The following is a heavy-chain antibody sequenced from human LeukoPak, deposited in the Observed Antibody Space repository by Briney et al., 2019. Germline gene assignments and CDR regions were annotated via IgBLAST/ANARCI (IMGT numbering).Heavy chain of an antibody. Sequence: ASVTVSCKASGYTFTGYYMHWVRQAPGQGLEWMGWINPNSGGTNYAQKFQGRVTMTRDTSISTAYMELSRLRSDDTAVYYCARVISRIDYYYYGMDVWGQGTTVTVSS. J-gene: IGHJ6*02. CDR3: ARVISRIDYYYYGMDV. D-gene: IGHD3-10*01. CDR1: GYTFTGYY. CDR2: INPNSGGT. V-gene: IGHV1-2*02.